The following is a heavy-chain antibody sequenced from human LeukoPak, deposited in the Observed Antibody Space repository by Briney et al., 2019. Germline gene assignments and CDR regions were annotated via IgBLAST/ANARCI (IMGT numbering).Heavy chain of an antibody. J-gene: IGHJ4*02. CDR3: ATDISGYDYYFDY. CDR2: ISYDGSNK. CDR1: GFTFSSYG. Sequence: PGGSLRLSCAASGFTFSSYGMHWVRQAPGKGLEWVAVISYDGSNKYYADSVKGRFTISRDNSKNTLYLQMNSLRAEDTAVYYCATDISGYDYYFDYWGQGTLVTVSS. V-gene: IGHV3-30*03. D-gene: IGHD5-12*01.